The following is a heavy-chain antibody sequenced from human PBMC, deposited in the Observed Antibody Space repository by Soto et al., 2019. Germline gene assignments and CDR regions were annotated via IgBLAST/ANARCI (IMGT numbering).Heavy chain of an antibody. V-gene: IGHV2-5*02. Sequence: QITLKESGPTLVKPTQTLTLTCTFSGFSLSTSGVGVGWIRQPPGKALEWIALIYWDDEKRYSPSLKSRLTITEDTSKNQVVLTMTNIAPVDTATYYCAHYGDDRTAFDIWGQGTMVTVSS. J-gene: IGHJ3*02. CDR3: AHYGDDRTAFDI. D-gene: IGHD4-17*01. CDR1: GFSLSTSGVG. CDR2: IYWDDEK.